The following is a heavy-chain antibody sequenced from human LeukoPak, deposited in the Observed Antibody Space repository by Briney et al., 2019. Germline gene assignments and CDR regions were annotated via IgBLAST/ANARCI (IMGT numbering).Heavy chain of an antibody. D-gene: IGHD3-16*01. Sequence: PGGSLRLFCAASGFTFSNAWMSWVRQAPGKGLEWVGRIKSKTDGGTTDYAAPVKGRFTISRDDSKNTLYLQMNSLKTEDTAVYYCTTPPGQALGDYWGEGTLVAVSS. CDR2: IKSKTDGGTT. V-gene: IGHV3-15*01. J-gene: IGHJ4*02. CDR1: GFTFSNAW. CDR3: TTPPGQALGDY.